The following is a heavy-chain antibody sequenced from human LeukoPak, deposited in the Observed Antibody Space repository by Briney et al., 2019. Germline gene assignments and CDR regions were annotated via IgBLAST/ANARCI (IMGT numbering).Heavy chain of an antibody. J-gene: IGHJ3*02. Sequence: SGGSLRLSCAASGFTFDDYSMNWVRQAPGKGLEWVSFISSSSGYIFYADSMKGRFTISRDNAKNSLYLQMNSLRAEDTAVYYCARDNWGFDIWGQGTMVTVSS. V-gene: IGHV3-21*01. D-gene: IGHD7-27*01. CDR2: ISSSSGYI. CDR1: GFTFDDYS. CDR3: ARDNWGFDI.